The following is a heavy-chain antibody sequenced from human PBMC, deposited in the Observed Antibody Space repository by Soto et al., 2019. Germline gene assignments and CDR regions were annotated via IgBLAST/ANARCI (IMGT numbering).Heavy chain of an antibody. CDR1: GGSISSGDYY. V-gene: IGHV4-30-4*01. CDR2: IYYSGST. CDR3: ARGGGDYYDSSGYGY. D-gene: IGHD3-22*01. J-gene: IGHJ4*02. Sequence: PSETLSLTCTVSGGSISSGDYYWSWIRQPPGKGLEWIGYIYYSGSTYYNPSLKSRVTISVDTSKNQFSLKLSSVTAADTAVYYCARGGGDYYDSSGYGYWGQGTLVTVSS.